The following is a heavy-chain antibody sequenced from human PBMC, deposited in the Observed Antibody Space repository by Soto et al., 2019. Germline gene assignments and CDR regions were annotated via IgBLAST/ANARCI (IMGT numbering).Heavy chain of an antibody. Sequence: QVQLVESGGGVVQPGRSLRLSCAASGFTFSSYAMHWVRQAPGKGLEWVAVISYDGSNKYYADSVKGRFTISRDNSKNTLYLQMNSLRAEDTAVYYCARDPSLVPKSAEYFQHWGQGTLVTVSS. CDR1: GFTFSSYA. CDR2: ISYDGSNK. D-gene: IGHD3-9*01. J-gene: IGHJ1*01. CDR3: ARDPSLVPKSAEYFQH. V-gene: IGHV3-30-3*01.